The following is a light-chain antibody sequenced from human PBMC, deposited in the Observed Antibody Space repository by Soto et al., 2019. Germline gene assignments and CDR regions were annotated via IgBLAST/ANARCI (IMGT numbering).Light chain of an antibody. J-gene: IGLJ2*01. V-gene: IGLV2-14*01. CDR3: SSYTSSSTLS. CDR2: DVS. CDR1: SSDVGGYNY. Sequence: QSVLTQPAPVSGSPGQSITISCTGTSSDVGGYNYVSWYQQHPGKAPKLMIYDVSNRPSGVSNRFSGSKSGNTASLTISGLQAEDEADYYCSSYTSSSTLSFGGGTQLTVL.